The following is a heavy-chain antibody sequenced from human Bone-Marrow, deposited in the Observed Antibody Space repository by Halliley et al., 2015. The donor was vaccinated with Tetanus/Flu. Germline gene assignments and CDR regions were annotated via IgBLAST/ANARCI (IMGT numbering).Heavy chain of an antibody. D-gene: IGHD2-21*02. J-gene: IGHJ6*02. V-gene: IGHV3-9*01. Sequence: SLRLSCTASGFSLENFAMHWVRQAPGKGLEWVSGISWNSATVVYAASVKGRFTISRDNAKNSLYLQMNSLRAEDTALYYCAKDIQVVTAINGMDVWGQGTTVTFS. CDR2: ISWNSATV. CDR3: AKDIQVVTAINGMDV. CDR1: GFSLENFA.